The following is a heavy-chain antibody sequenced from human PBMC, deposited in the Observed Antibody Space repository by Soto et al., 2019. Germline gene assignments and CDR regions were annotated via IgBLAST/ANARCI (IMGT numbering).Heavy chain of an antibody. Sequence: QVQLVESGGGVVQPGRSLRLSCAASGFTFSSYGMHWVRQAPGKGLEWVAVISYDGSNKYYADSVKGRFTISRDNSKNTLYLQMNSLRAEDTAVYYCANALSSPRWWAVAGDYYYYGMDVWGQGTTVTVSS. D-gene: IGHD6-19*01. CDR1: GFTFSSYG. V-gene: IGHV3-30*18. CDR3: ANALSSPRWWAVAGDYYYYGMDV. J-gene: IGHJ6*02. CDR2: ISYDGSNK.